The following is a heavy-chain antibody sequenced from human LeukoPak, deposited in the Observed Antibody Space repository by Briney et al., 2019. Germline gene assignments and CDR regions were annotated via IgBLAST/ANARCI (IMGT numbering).Heavy chain of an antibody. Sequence: GESLQISCKGSGYSFTSYWIGWVRQMPGKGLEWLGIIYPGDSDTRYSPSFQGQVTISADKYISTAYLQWSSLKASDTAMYYCARLTYYYFDYWGQGALVTVSS. CDR1: GYSFTSYW. J-gene: IGHJ4*02. D-gene: IGHD1-26*01. CDR3: ARLTYYYFDY. CDR2: IYPGDSDT. V-gene: IGHV5-51*01.